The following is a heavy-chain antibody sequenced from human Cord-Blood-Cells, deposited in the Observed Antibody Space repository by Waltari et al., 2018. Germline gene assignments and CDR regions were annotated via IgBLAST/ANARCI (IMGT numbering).Heavy chain of an antibody. CDR3: ARDRSSYTNGFDA. Sequence: QVQLVQSGAEVKKPGASVKVSCKASGYTFTGYYMHWVRQAPGQGLEWMGWINPNSGGTNYAQKFQCMVNMTSDTSISTAYMELGMLRSDDTAVYYCARDRSSYTNGFDAWGQGTLVTVSS. D-gene: IGHD2-2*02. V-gene: IGHV1-2*02. CDR2: INPNSGGT. J-gene: IGHJ5*02. CDR1: GYTFTGYY.